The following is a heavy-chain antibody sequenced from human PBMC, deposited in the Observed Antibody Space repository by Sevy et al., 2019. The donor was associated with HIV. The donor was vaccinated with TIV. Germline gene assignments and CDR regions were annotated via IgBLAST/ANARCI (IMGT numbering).Heavy chain of an antibody. V-gene: IGHV3-11*06. CDR2: ISSSSSYT. CDR1: GFTFSDYY. D-gene: IGHD4-17*01. J-gene: IGHJ4*02. Sequence: GGSLRLSCAASGFTFSDYYMSWIRQAPGKGLEWLSYISSSSSYTNYADSVKGRFTISRDNAKNSLYLQMNSLRAEDTAMYYCARGGHDYGDYATDYWGQGTLVTVSS. CDR3: ARGGHDYGDYATDY.